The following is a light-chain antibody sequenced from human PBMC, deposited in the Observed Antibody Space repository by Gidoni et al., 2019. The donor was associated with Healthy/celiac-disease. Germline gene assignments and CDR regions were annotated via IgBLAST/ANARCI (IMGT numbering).Light chain of an antibody. CDR2: GNS. CDR1: SSNIGAGYD. V-gene: IGLV1-40*01. Sequence: QSVLTQPPSVSGAPGQRVTISCTGSSSNIGAGYDVHWYQQLPGTAPKLLIYGNSNRPSGVPDRFSGSKSVTSASLAITGLQAESEADYYFQSYDSSLSGSVFGGVTKLTVL. CDR3: QSYDSSLSGSV. J-gene: IGLJ2*01.